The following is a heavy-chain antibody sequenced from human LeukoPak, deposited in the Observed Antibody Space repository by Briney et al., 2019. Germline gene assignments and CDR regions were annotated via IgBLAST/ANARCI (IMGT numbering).Heavy chain of an antibody. D-gene: IGHD6-19*01. CDR3: AKDMPVWEAVAGGAFDI. CDR1: GFTFSSYS. J-gene: IGHJ3*02. Sequence: GGSLRLSCAASGFTFSSYSMNWVRQAPGKGLEWVSSISSSSSYIYYADSVKGRFTISRDNAKNSLYLQMNSLRAEDTALYYCAKDMPVWEAVAGGAFDIWGQGTMVTVSS. CDR2: ISSSSSYI. V-gene: IGHV3-21*04.